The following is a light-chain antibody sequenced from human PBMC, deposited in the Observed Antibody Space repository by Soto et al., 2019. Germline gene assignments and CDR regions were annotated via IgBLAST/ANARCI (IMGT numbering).Light chain of an antibody. CDR2: DAS. CDR3: QQSYSTPWT. CDR1: QSISRD. V-gene: IGKV1-39*01. Sequence: DIQMTQSPSSLSASVGDRVTITCRASQSISRDLNWYQQKPGKAPKLLIYDASSLQSGVPSRFSGSGSGTDFTLTISSLQPEDFATYYGQQSYSTPWTFGQGTKVEIK. J-gene: IGKJ1*01.